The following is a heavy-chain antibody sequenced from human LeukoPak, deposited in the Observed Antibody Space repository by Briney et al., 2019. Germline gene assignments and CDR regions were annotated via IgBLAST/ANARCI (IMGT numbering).Heavy chain of an antibody. D-gene: IGHD2-15*01. CDR2: INYSGST. Sequence: SETLSLTCTVSGASISSYYWSWIRQPPGRGLEWIGYINYSGSTNYNPSLKSRVTISLDTSKNQFSLKLRSVTAADTAVYYCARVEEFCSSGSCYLGWFDPWGQGTLVTVSS. CDR1: GASISSYY. J-gene: IGHJ5*02. CDR3: ARVEEFCSSGSCYLGWFDP. V-gene: IGHV4-59*01.